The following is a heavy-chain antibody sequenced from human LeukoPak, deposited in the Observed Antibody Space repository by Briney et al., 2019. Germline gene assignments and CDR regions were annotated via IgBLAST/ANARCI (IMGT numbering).Heavy chain of an antibody. Sequence: GGSLRLSCAASGFTFSNYEMNWVRQAPGKGLEWVANIKQDGSEKYYVDSVKGRFTISRDNAKNSLYLQMNSLRAEDTAVYYCARDKYQLRMTDDAFDIWGQGTMVTVSS. CDR1: GFTFSNYE. V-gene: IGHV3-7*01. D-gene: IGHD2-2*01. CDR3: ARDKYQLRMTDDAFDI. J-gene: IGHJ3*02. CDR2: IKQDGSEK.